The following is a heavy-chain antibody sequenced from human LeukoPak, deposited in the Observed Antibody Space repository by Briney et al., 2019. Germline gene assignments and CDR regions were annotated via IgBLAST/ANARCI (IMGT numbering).Heavy chain of an antibody. D-gene: IGHD3-9*01. V-gene: IGHV1-69*04. CDR3: ARDGYDILTGYKLDY. CDR2: IIPILGIA. Sequence: SVKVSCKASGGTFSSYAISWVRQAPGQGLEWMGRIIPILGIANYAQKFQGRVTITADKSTSTAYMELSSLRSEDTAVYYCARDGYDILTGYKLDYWGQGTLVTVSS. J-gene: IGHJ4*02. CDR1: GGTFSSYA.